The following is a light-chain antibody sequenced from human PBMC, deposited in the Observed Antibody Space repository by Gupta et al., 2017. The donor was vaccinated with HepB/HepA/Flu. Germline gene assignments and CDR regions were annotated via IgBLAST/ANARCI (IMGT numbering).Light chain of an antibody. CDR2: YDS. V-gene: IGLV3-21*04. Sequence: SYVLTQPPSVSVAPGKTARITCGGNNIGSKSVHWYQQKPGQAPVLVIYYDSDRPSGIPERFSCSNSGNTATLTISRVEAGDEADYYCQVWDSSSDHRGYVFGTGTKVTVL. J-gene: IGLJ1*01. CDR3: QVWDSSSDHRGYV. CDR1: NIGSKS.